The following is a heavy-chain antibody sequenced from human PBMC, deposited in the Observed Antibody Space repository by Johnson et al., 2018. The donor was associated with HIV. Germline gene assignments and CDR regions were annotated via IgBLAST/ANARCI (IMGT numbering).Heavy chain of an antibody. Sequence: QLVESGGGLVQPGRSLRLSCAASGFTFDDYAMHWVRQAPGKGLEWVSGISWNSGSIGYADSVKGRFTISRDNAKNSLYLQMNSLRAEDTALYYCARFENTLSNAFDIWGQGTMVTVSS. V-gene: IGHV3-9*01. J-gene: IGHJ3*02. CDR2: ISWNSGSI. CDR1: GFTFDDYA. CDR3: ARFENTLSNAFDI. D-gene: IGHD3-10*01.